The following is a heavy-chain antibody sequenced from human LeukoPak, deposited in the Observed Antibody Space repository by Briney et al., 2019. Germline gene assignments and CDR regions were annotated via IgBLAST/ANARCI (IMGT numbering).Heavy chain of an antibody. CDR2: LYHSDSA. V-gene: IGHV4-38-2*01. Sequence: PSDTLSLTCAVSGYSISNGYYWVWIRQPPGRGLEWIGSLYHSDSAYYNTSLRSRVSMSVDTSKNQFSLTLSFVTAADTAVYYCARQHDSYYYYYIDVWGSGTTVTAAS. CDR3: ARQHDSYYYYYIDV. J-gene: IGHJ6*03. CDR1: GYSISNGYY.